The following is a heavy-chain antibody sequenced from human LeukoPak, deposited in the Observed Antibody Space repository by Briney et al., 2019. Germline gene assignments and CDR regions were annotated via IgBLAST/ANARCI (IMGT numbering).Heavy chain of an antibody. J-gene: IGHJ4*02. V-gene: IGHV3-30*18. D-gene: IGHD5/OR15-5a*01. CDR2: ISYDGSNK. CDR3: AKVLLRGSLYYFDY. Sequence: PGGSLRLSCAASGFTFSSYGMHWVRQAPGKGLEWVAVISYDGSNKYYADSVKGRFTISRDNSKNTLYLQMNSLRVEDTAVYYCAKVLLRGSLYYFDYWGQGTLVTVSS. CDR1: GFTFSSYG.